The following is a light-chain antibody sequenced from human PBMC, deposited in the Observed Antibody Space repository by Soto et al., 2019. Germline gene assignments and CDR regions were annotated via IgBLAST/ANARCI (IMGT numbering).Light chain of an antibody. CDR3: TSYTSSSTVV. CDR2: EVS. V-gene: IGLV2-14*01. J-gene: IGLJ2*01. Sequence: QSALTQPASVSGSPGQSITISCTGTSSDVGGYNYVSWYQHHPGKAPKFMIYEVSNRPSGVSNRFSGSKSGNTASLTISGLQADDEADYYCTSYTSSSTVVFGGGTQLTVL. CDR1: SSDVGGYNY.